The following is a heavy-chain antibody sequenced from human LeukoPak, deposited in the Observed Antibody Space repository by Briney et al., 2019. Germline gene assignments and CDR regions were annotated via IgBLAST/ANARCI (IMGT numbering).Heavy chain of an antibody. D-gene: IGHD3-10*01. V-gene: IGHV3-74*01. Sequence: GGSLRLSCAASGFTFSDYWMHWVRQVPGKGLVWVSRIKTDGSSTSYADSVKGRFTISRDNAKNTVYLQMNSLRAEDTAVYYCARDRASWFGETQYAFDIWGQGTMVTVSS. J-gene: IGHJ3*02. CDR3: ARDRASWFGETQYAFDI. CDR1: GFTFSDYW. CDR2: IKTDGSST.